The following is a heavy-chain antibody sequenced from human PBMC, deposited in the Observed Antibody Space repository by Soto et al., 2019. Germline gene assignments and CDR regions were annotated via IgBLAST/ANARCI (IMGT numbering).Heavy chain of an antibody. J-gene: IGHJ4*02. CDR3: ARVAKQQLVRGGW. Sequence: QVQLVESGGGVVQPGRSLRLSCAASGFTFSSYAMHWVRQAPGKGLEWVAVISYDGSNKYYADSVKGRFTISRDNSKNTLYLQMNFLRAEDTAVYYCARVAKQQLVRGGWWGQGTLVTVSS. CDR1: GFTFSSYA. CDR2: ISYDGSNK. V-gene: IGHV3-30-3*01. D-gene: IGHD6-13*01.